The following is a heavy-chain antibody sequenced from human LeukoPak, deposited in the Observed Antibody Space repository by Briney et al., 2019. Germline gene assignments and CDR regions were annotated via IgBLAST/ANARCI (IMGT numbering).Heavy chain of an antibody. D-gene: IGHD5-18*01. Sequence: PGGSLRLSCAASGFTVSSNYMSWVRQAPGKGLEWVSVIYSGGSTYYADSVKGRFTISRDNSKNTLYLQMNSLRAEDTAVYYCATLTGYSYGPGYFDYWGQGTLVTVSS. CDR3: ATLTGYSYGPGYFDY. V-gene: IGHV3-53*01. J-gene: IGHJ4*02. CDR1: GFTVSSNY. CDR2: IYSGGST.